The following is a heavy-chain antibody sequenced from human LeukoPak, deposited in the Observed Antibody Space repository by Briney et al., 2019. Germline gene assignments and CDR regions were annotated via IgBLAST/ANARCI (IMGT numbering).Heavy chain of an antibody. J-gene: IGHJ6*03. CDR3: ARDWLYCSSTSCYKDYYYYYYYMDV. D-gene: IGHD2-2*01. V-gene: IGHV1-18*01. CDR1: GYTFTSYG. CDR2: ISAYNGNT. Sequence: ASVKVSCKASGYTFTSYGISWVRQAPGQGLEWMGWISAYNGNTNYALKLQGRVTMTTDTSTSTAYMELRSLRSDDTAVYYCARDWLYCSSTSCYKDYYYYYYYMDVWGKGTTVTVSS.